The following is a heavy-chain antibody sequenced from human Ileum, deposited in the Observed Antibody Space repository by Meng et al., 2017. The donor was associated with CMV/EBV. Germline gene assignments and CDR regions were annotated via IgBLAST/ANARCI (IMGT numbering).Heavy chain of an antibody. Sequence: GASLMISCASSGFTFSTSSMNWVRQAPGKGLEWVSYISSSSSTIYYADSVKGRFTISRDNAKNSLYLQMNSLRAEDTAVYYCARDQDFWSGYSHAFDYWGQGTLVTVSS. CDR2: ISSSSSTI. D-gene: IGHD3-3*01. CDR1: GFTFSTSS. CDR3: ARDQDFWSGYSHAFDY. J-gene: IGHJ4*02. V-gene: IGHV3-48*04.